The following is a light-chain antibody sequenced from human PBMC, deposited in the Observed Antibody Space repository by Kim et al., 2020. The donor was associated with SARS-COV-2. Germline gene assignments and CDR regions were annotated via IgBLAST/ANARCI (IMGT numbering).Light chain of an antibody. J-gene: IGLJ3*02. CDR3: SSYAGSDNLL. V-gene: IGLV2-8*01. CDR1: SSDIGGYKS. Sequence: GQSVTIARTGTSSDIGGYKSVSWYQQPPGEAPRLMIYEVTKRPSGVPDRFSGSKSGNTASLTVSGLRAEDEADYYCSSYAGSDNLLFGGGTQLTVL. CDR2: EVT.